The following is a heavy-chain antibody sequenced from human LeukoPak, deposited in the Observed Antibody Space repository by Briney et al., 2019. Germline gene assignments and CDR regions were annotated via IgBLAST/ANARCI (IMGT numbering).Heavy chain of an antibody. CDR1: GYSITSSSW. D-gene: IGHD3-10*01. CDR3: ARKENVYYYLDY. Sequence: SETLSLTCAVSGYSITSSSWWGWIRQPPGKGLEWIGYIYHSGTTYYNPSLQSRVTMSVDTSKNQFSLKLSSVTAVDTAVYYCARKENVYYYLDYWGQGTLVTVSS. V-gene: IGHV4-28*01. J-gene: IGHJ4*02. CDR2: IYHSGTT.